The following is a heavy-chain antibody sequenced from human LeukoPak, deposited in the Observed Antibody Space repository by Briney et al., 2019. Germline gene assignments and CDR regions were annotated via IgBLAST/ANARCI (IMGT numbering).Heavy chain of an antibody. V-gene: IGHV5-51*01. J-gene: IGHJ1*01. CDR3: ARPECSGTRCYLYFQH. D-gene: IGHD2-2*01. Sequence: KPGESLKISCNASGYNFFTYWIGWVRQMPGKGLEWMGIIYPADSQTRYSPSFQGQVTISADKSISTAYLQWSSLKASDTAIYYCARPECSGTRCYLYFQHWGQGTLVTVSS. CDR1: GYNFFTYW. CDR2: IYPADSQT.